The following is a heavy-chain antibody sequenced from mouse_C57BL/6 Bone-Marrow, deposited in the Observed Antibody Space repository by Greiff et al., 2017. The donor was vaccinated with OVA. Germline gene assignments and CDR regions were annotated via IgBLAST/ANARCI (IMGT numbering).Heavy chain of an antibody. V-gene: IGHV5-4*01. Sequence: VQLKESGGGLVKPGGSLKLSCAASGFTFTSYAMSWVRQTPEKRLEWVATISDGGSYTYYPDNVKGRFTISRDNAKNNLYLQMSHLKSEDTAMYYCARDGPFAYWGQGTLVTVSA. J-gene: IGHJ3*01. CDR1: GFTFTSYA. CDR3: ARDGPFAY. CDR2: ISDGGSYT.